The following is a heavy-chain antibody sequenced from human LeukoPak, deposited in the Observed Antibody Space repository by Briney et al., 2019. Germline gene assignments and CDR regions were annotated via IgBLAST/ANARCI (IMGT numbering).Heavy chain of an antibody. V-gene: IGHV3-7*04. D-gene: IGHD2-21*01. J-gene: IGHJ4*02. CDR1: GFNLSDSR. CDR2: INRDGTEK. CDR3: VRGDWYFES. Sequence: GGSLRLSCATSGFNLSDSRMTWVRQAPGKGLQWVANINRDGTEKHFLDSVEGQFTISRDNAKKSLYLLMNSLRPQDTAVYFCVRGDWYFESWGQGTLVTVSS.